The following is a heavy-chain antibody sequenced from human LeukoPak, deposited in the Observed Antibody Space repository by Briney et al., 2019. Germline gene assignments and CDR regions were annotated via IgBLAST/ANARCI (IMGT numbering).Heavy chain of an antibody. CDR1: GGSFSGYY. CDR2: INHSGST. CDR3: ARGGCISDFWSGYYTGLYYMDV. Sequence: SETLSLTCAVYGGSFSGYYWSWIRQPPGKGLEWIGEINHSGSTNYNPSLKSRVTISVDTSKNQFSLKLSSVTAADTAVYYCARGGCISDFWSGYYTGLYYMDVWGKGTTVTVSS. D-gene: IGHD3-3*01. V-gene: IGHV4-34*01. J-gene: IGHJ6*03.